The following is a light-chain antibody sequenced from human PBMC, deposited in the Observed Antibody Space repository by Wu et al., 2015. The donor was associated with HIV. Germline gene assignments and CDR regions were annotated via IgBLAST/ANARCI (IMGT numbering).Light chain of an antibody. CDR1: QSVSSSY. V-gene: IGKV3-20*01. CDR2: GAS. CDR3: QQYGSSPPLHS. J-gene: IGKJ2*03. Sequence: EIVLTQSPGTLSLSPGERATLSCRASQSVSSSYLAWYQQKPGQAPRLLIYGASSRATGIPDRFSGSGSGTDFTLTISRLEPEDFAVYYCQQYGSSPPLHSFGLGDQAGDQT.